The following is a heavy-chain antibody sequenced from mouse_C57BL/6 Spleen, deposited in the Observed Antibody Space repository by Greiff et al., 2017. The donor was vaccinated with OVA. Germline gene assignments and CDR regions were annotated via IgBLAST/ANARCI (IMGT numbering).Heavy chain of an antibody. CDR3: ARGGNYRYLDY. CDR2: IDPSDSYT. CDR1: GYTFTSYW. J-gene: IGHJ2*01. V-gene: IGHV1-50*01. Sequence: QVQLLQPGAELVKPGASVKLSCKASGYTFTSYWMQWVKQRPGQGLEWIGEIDPSDSYTNYNQKFKGKATLTVDTSSSTAYMQLSSLTSEDSAVYYCARGGNYRYLDYWGQGTTLTVSS. D-gene: IGHD2-1*01.